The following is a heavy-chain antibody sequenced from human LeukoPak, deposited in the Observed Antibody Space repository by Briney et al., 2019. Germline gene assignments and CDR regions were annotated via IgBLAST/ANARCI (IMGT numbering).Heavy chain of an antibody. CDR2: ISTYGAST. CDR3: VKEIYSYDKYYYFCAMDV. Sequence: GGSLRLSCSASGFTFSTYAMHWVRQAPGKGLECVSTISTYGASTYYADSVKGRFTISRDNSKNTLYLQMSSLRAEDTAIYYCVKEIYSYDKYYYFCAMDVWGQGTTVTVS. J-gene: IGHJ6*02. D-gene: IGHD5-18*01. V-gene: IGHV3-64D*06. CDR1: GFTFSTYA.